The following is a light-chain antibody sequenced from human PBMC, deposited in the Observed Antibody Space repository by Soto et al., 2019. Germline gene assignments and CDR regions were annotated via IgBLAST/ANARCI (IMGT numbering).Light chain of an antibody. V-gene: IGKV1-5*03. J-gene: IGKJ2*01. CDR3: QQYNSYSS. CDR2: KTS. CDR1: QSISGW. Sequence: DVQMTQSPSTLSASVGDRVTITCRASQSISGWLAWYQQKPGKAPKLLIYKTSNLESGVPSRFSGSGSETEFTLTISSLQPDDFATYYCQQYNSYSSFGQGTKLEIK.